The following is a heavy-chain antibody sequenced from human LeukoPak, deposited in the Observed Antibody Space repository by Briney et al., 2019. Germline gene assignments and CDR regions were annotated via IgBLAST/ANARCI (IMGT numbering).Heavy chain of an antibody. V-gene: IGHV4-59*01. Sequence: PSETLSLTCTVSGGTISSYYWSWIRQPPGKGLEWIAYIDYSGSNNYNPSLKSRVTIAVDASRNQFYLNLSSVTAADTAVYYCARDRRRELLPAFDIWGQGTMVTASS. CDR3: ARDRRRELLPAFDI. J-gene: IGHJ3*02. CDR2: IDYSGSN. D-gene: IGHD1-26*01. CDR1: GGTISSYY.